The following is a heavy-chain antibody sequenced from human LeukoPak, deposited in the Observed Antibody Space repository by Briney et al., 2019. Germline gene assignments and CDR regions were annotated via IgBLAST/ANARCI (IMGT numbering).Heavy chain of an antibody. V-gene: IGHV3-23*01. CDR3: ATGKLLYFAY. Sequence: GGSLRLSCAASGFIFSSYAMSWVRQAPGKGLEWVSAISGSGGSTYYADSVKGRFTISRDNSKNTLYLQMNSLRAEDTAVYYRATGKLLYFAYWGQGTLVTVSS. D-gene: IGHD2-2*02. CDR1: GFIFSSYA. J-gene: IGHJ4*02. CDR2: ISGSGGST.